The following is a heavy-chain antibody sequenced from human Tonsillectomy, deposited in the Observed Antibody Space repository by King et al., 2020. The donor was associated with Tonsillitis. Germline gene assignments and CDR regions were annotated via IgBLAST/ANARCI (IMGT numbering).Heavy chain of an antibody. J-gene: IGHJ3*02. V-gene: IGHV3-21*01. Sequence: VQLVESGGGLVKPGGSLRLSCAASGFTFSDYSMKWVRQAPGKGLEWVSSISSRSSYIYYADSVKGRFTISRDNAKNSLYLQMNSLRAEDTAVYYVARDYPPYGDYDYGGNSGAFDIWGQGTMVTVSS. D-gene: IGHD4-23*01. CDR3: ARDYPPYGDYDYGGNSGAFDI. CDR1: GFTFSDYS. CDR2: ISSRSSYI.